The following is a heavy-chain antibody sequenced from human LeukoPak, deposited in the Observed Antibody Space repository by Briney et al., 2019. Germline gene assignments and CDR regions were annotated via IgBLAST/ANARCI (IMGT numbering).Heavy chain of an antibody. Sequence: SETLSLTCTVSGGSISSYYWSWIRQPPGKGLEWIGYIYYSGSTNYNPSLKSRVTISVDTSKNQFSLKLSSVTAADTAMYYCARDMGSSRPHGRYFDYWGQGTLVTVSS. CDR3: ARDMGSSRPHGRYFDY. CDR1: GGSISSYY. J-gene: IGHJ4*02. CDR2: IYYSGST. D-gene: IGHD6-13*01. V-gene: IGHV4-59*01.